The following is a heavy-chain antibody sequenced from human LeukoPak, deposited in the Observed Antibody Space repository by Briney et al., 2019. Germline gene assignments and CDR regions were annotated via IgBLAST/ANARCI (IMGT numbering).Heavy chain of an antibody. V-gene: IGHV3-23*01. J-gene: IGHJ4*02. D-gene: IGHD1-26*01. CDR3: ATALRSGSYYFDS. Sequence: GGSLRLSCAASGFTFSDYAMSWVRQPPGKGLEWVSTISGSGDYTYYADSVRGRFTISRDNSKNTLYLQMNSLRVEDTAVYYCATALRSGSYYFDSWGQGTLVAVSS. CDR1: GFTFSDYA. CDR2: ISGSGDYT.